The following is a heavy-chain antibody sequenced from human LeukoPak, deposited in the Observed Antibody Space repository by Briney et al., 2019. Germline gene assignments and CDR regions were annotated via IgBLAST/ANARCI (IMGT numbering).Heavy chain of an antibody. Sequence: SETLSLTCAVYGGSFSGYYWSWIRQPPGKGLEWIGEINHSGSTNYNPSLKSRVTISVDTSMNQFSLKLSSVTAADTAVYYCARYDSSAYMFDYWGQGTLVTVSS. V-gene: IGHV4-34*01. J-gene: IGHJ4*02. D-gene: IGHD3-22*01. CDR3: ARYDSSAYMFDY. CDR2: INHSGST. CDR1: GGSFSGYY.